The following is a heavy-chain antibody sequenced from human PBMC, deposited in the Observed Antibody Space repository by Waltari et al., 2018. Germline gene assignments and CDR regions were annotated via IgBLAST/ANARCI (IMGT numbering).Heavy chain of an antibody. CDR3: AKDGEDGPDYGLDV. CDR2: VMASGEIT. Sequence: EVQLLESGGALVQPGGSLRLSCAASGFTFSNYDMSWVRQAPGTGLEGVSTVMASGEITYYADSVEGRFTISRDNFKKMLYLQMTSLRAGDTALYYCAKDGEDGPDYGLDVWGRGTTVTVSS. J-gene: IGHJ6*02. V-gene: IGHV3-23*01. CDR1: GFTFSNYD. D-gene: IGHD2-15*01.